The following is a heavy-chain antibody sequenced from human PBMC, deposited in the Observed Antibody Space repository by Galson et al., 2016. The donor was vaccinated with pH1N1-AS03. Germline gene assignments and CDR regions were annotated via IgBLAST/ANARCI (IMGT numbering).Heavy chain of an antibody. CDR3: ARTSGAYFGRSFDI. J-gene: IGHJ3*02. CDR2: ISSDSTTI. Sequence: LSCAASGFTFNHYSMNWVRQAPGKGLEWVSYISSDSTTIYYADSVKGRFTISRDNAKNSLYLQMNSLTAEDTAIYYCARTSGAYFGRSFDIWGQGTMVTVSS. CDR1: GFTFNHYS. D-gene: IGHD1-26*01. V-gene: IGHV3-48*04.